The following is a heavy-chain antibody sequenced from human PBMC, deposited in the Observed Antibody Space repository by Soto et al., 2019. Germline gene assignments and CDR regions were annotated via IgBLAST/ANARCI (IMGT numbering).Heavy chain of an antibody. Sequence: LRLSCAASGFTFSSYSMNWVRQAPGKGLEWVSSISSSSSYIYYADSVKGRFTISRDNAKNSLYLQMNSLRAEDTAVYYCALKNYDILTGYYMEYYFDYGGQGTLVTVSS. CDR2: ISSSSSYI. CDR3: ALKNYDILTGYYMEYYFDY. CDR1: GFTFSSYS. V-gene: IGHV3-21*01. D-gene: IGHD3-9*01. J-gene: IGHJ4*02.